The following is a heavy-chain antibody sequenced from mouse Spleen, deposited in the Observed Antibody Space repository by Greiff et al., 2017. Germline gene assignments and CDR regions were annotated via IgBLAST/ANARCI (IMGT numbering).Heavy chain of an antibody. CDR2: ILPGSGST. Sequence: QVQLKESGAELMKPGASVKLSCKATGYTFTGYWIEWVKQRPGHGLEWIGEILPGSGSTNYTEKFKGKATFTADKSSNTAYMQLSSLTSEDSAIYYCARRRRGQRGPFAYWGQGTLVTVSA. V-gene: IGHV1-9*01. J-gene: IGHJ3*01. CDR1: GYTFTGYW. D-gene: IGHD3-2*01. CDR3: ARRRRGQRGPFAY.